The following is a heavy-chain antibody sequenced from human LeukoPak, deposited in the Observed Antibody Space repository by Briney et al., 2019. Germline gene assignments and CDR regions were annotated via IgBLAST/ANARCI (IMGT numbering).Heavy chain of an antibody. CDR2: MNPNSGNT. D-gene: IGHD5-12*01. CDR3: ARAFGGHDEWYYFDY. Sequence: ASVKVSCKASGYTFTGYYMHWVRQAPGQGLEWMGWMNPNSGNTDYAQKFQGRFTITINTSISTAYMELSSLRSEDTAVYYCARAFGGHDEWYYFDYWGQGTLVTVSS. J-gene: IGHJ4*02. V-gene: IGHV1-8*03. CDR1: GYTFTGYY.